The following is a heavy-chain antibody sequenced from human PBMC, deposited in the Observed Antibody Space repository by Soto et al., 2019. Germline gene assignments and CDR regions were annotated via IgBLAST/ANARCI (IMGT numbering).Heavy chain of an antibody. V-gene: IGHV3-48*03. J-gene: IGHJ6*04. CDR3: ARDRNVVGRIGAADGMDV. Sequence: PGGSLRLSCAASGFTVSSYEMNWVRQAPGQGLEWVSHISSYGNTVYYPDSVKGRFTISRDNAKNSLYLQMNSLRAEATAVYYCARDRNVVGRIGAADGMDVWGKGTTVPNSS. CDR1: GFTVSSYE. CDR2: ISSYGNTV. D-gene: IGHD2-2*01.